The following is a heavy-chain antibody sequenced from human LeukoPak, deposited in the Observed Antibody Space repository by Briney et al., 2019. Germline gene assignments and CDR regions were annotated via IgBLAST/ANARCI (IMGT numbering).Heavy chain of an antibody. V-gene: IGHV3-48*04. D-gene: IGHD3-22*01. Sequence: PGRSLRLSCAASGFTFSSYSMNWVRQAPGKGLEWVSYISSSSSTIYYADCVKGRFTTSRDNAKNSLYLQMNSLRAEDTAVYYCARGHESGGYYRWGQGTLVTVSS. CDR2: ISSSSSTI. J-gene: IGHJ5*02. CDR1: GFTFSSYS. CDR3: ARGHESGGYYR.